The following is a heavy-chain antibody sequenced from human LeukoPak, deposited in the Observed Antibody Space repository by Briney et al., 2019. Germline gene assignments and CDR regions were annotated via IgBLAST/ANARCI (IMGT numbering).Heavy chain of an antibody. CDR1: GGSFSGYY. V-gene: IGHV4-34*01. CDR3: ARKVSPPGYYGSGSYYTPRGGYLDY. Sequence: SETLSLTCAVYGGSFSGYYWSWIRQPPGKGLEWIGEINHSGSTNYNPSLKSRVTISVDTSKNQFSLKLSSVTAADTAVYYCARKVSPPGYYGSGSYYTPRGGYLDYWGQGTLVTVSS. D-gene: IGHD3-10*01. J-gene: IGHJ4*02. CDR2: INHSGST.